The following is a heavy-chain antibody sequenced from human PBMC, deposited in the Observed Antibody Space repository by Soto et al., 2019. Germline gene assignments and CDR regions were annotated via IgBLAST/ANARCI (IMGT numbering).Heavy chain of an antibody. CDR2: IYYSGST. V-gene: IGHV4-31*03. CDR1: AGSISSGGYY. CDR3: ARRLDGYTPFYYFDY. D-gene: IGHD5-12*01. J-gene: IGHJ4*02. Sequence: QVQLQESGPGLVKPSQTLSLTCTVSAGSISSGGYYWSWIRQHPGKGLEWIGYIYYSGSTYYNPSLKSRVTISVDTSKNQFSLKLSSVTAADTAVYYCARRLDGYTPFYYFDYWGQGTLVTVSS.